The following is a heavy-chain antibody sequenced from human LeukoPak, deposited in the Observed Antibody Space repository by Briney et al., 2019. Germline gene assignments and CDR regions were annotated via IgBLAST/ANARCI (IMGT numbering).Heavy chain of an antibody. CDR3: ARDLGYCTGGTCYPNWFDP. CDR2: SNAGNDNT. CDR1: GYTFTSYA. D-gene: IGHD2-15*01. Sequence: ASVKVSCTASGYTFTSYAMHWVRQAPGQRLEWMGWSNAGNDNTKYSQKFQGRVIITRDTSASTAYMELSSLRSEDTAVYYCARDLGYCTGGTCYPNWFDPWGQGTLVTVSS. J-gene: IGHJ5*02. V-gene: IGHV1-3*01.